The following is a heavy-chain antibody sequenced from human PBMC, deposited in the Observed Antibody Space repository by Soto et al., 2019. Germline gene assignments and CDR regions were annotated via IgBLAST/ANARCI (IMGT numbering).Heavy chain of an antibody. CDR2: IYYSGST. CDR1: GGSISSSSYY. CDR3: ARVATIGRYYFDY. V-gene: IGHV4-39*01. J-gene: IGHJ4*02. D-gene: IGHD5-12*01. Sequence: SETLSLTCTVSGGSISSSSYYWGWIRQPPGKGLEWIGSIYYSGSTYYNPSLKSRVTISVDTSKNQFSLKLSSVTAADTAVYYCARVATIGRYYFDYWGQGTLVTVSS.